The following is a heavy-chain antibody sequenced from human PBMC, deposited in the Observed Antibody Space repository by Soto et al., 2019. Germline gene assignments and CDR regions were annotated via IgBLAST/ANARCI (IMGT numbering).Heavy chain of an antibody. CDR3: SRVDPGETSPFDH. D-gene: IGHD3-10*01. Sequence: ASVKVSCKASGYTFTSYGISWVRQAPGQGLEWMGWINPFDGSRMFAQSFQGRVTMTRDTSTSTVYMEVSSLRSEDTAVYYCSRVDPGETSPFDHWGQGTLVTVSS. V-gene: IGHV1-18*01. CDR1: GYTFTSYG. J-gene: IGHJ4*02. CDR2: INPFDGSR.